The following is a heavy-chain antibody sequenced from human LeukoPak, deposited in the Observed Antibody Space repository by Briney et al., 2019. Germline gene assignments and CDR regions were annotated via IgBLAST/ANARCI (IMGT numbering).Heavy chain of an antibody. V-gene: IGHV4-59*13. D-gene: IGHD3-10*01. CDR3: AREGNYYGSGSYYTALDY. J-gene: IGHJ4*02. CDR1: GGSISSYY. CDR2: IYYSGST. Sequence: PSEALSLTCTVSGGSISSYYWSWIRQPPGKGLEWIGYIYYSGSTNYNPSLKSRVTISVDTSKNQFSLKLSSVTAADTAVYYCAREGNYYGSGSYYTALDYWGQGTLVTVSS.